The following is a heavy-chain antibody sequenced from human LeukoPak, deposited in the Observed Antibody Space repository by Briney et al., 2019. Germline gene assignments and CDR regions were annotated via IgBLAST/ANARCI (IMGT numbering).Heavy chain of an antibody. CDR2: MNPGSGNT. V-gene: IGHV1-8*01. CDR3: ARGRPTNLGGIY. J-gene: IGHJ4*02. CDR1: GYTFTSHH. Sequence: ASVKVSCKASGYTFTSHHINSLRQAAGQGLEWMGWMNPGSGNTVSAQKFQGRVTMTWDTSISTAYMELSSLRSEDTAVYYCARGRPTNLGGIYWGQGTLVTVSS. D-gene: IGHD7-27*01.